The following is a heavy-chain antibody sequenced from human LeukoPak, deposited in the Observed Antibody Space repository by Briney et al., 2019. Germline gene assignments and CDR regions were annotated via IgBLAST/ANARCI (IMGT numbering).Heavy chain of an antibody. Sequence: GGSLRLSCAASGFTFSSYWMHWVRQAPGKGLVWVSRINSDGSRTTYADSVKGRFTFSRDNAKNTLYLQMNSLRAEDTAVYYCAKTRMTTVTNVHFDYWGQGTLVTVSS. J-gene: IGHJ4*02. CDR1: GFTFSSYW. V-gene: IGHV3-74*01. D-gene: IGHD4-17*01. CDR3: AKTRMTTVTNVHFDY. CDR2: INSDGSRT.